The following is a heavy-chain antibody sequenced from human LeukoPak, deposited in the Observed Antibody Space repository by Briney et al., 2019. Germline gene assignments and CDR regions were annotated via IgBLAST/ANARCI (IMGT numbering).Heavy chain of an antibody. CDR1: GFTFSSNW. V-gene: IGHV3-7*05. Sequence: GGSLRLSCAASGFTFSSNWMSWVRQAPGKGLERSANIKQDGSEKNYVDSAKGRFIISRDNAKNSLYLQMNSLRAEDTAVYYCARAPVITGSGAFDMWGQGTMVIVSS. D-gene: IGHD5-24*01. CDR3: ARAPVITGSGAFDM. CDR2: IKQDGSEK. J-gene: IGHJ3*02.